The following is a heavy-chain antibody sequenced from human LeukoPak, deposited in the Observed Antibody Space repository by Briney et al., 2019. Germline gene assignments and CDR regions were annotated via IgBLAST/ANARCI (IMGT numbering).Heavy chain of an antibody. V-gene: IGHV3-21*01. CDR1: GFTFSSYS. J-gene: IGHJ4*02. CDR3: ARVPFGEGSLQLWLNTPYYFDY. Sequence: KSGGSLRLSCAASGFTFSSYSMNWVRQAPGKGLEWVSSISSSSSYIYYADSVKGRFTISRDNAKNSLYLQMNSLRAEDTAVYYCARVPFGEGSLQLWLNTPYYFDYWGQGTLVTVSS. CDR2: ISSSSSYI. D-gene: IGHD5-18*01.